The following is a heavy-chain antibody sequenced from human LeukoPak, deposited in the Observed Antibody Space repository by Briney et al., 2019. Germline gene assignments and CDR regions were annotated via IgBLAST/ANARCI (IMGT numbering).Heavy chain of an antibody. V-gene: IGHV4-30-4*01. CDR2: ICYSGST. D-gene: IGHD3-22*01. CDR3: ARVPYYYDSSGYYPDAFDI. J-gene: IGHJ3*02. Sequence: SETLSLTCTVSGGSISSGDYYWSWIRQPPGKGLEWIGYICYSGSTYYNPSLKSRVTISVDTSKNQFSLKLSSVTAADTAVYYCARVPYYYDSSGYYPDAFDIWGQGTMVTVSS. CDR1: GGSISSGDYY.